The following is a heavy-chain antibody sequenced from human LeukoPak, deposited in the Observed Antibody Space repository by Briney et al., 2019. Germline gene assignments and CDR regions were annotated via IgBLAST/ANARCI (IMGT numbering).Heavy chain of an antibody. D-gene: IGHD6-19*01. CDR3: ATEEVAGYYFDY. CDR1: GFTFSSYG. Sequence: GGSLRLSCAASGFTFSSYGMHWVRQAPGKGLEWVAVIWYDGSNKYYADSVKGRFTISRDNSKNTLYLQMNSLRAEDTAVYYCATEEVAGYYFDYWGQGTLVTVSS. J-gene: IGHJ4*02. CDR2: IWYDGSNK. V-gene: IGHV3-33*01.